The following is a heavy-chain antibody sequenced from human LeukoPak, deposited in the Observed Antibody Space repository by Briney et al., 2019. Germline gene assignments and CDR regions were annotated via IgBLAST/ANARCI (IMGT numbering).Heavy chain of an antibody. CDR2: ISGSGGST. CDR1: GFTFSSYA. CDR3: AKAAEEAIVVVAQIDY. V-gene: IGHV3-23*01. J-gene: IGHJ4*02. D-gene: IGHD2-21*01. Sequence: GGSLRLSCAASGFTFSSYAMSWVRQAPGKGLEWVSAISGSGGSTYYADSVKGRFTISRDNSKNTLYLQMNSLGAEDTAVYYCAKAAEEAIVVVAQIDYWGQGTLVTVSS.